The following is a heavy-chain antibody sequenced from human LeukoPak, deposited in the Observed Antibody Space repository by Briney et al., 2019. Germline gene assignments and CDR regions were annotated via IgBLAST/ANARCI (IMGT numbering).Heavy chain of an antibody. CDR3: ARASSIYYDRSDLGWFDP. D-gene: IGHD3-22*01. J-gene: IGHJ5*02. CDR1: GGSISSGGYY. V-gene: IGHV4-30-2*01. CDR2: IYHSGST. Sequence: PPETLSLTCTVSGGSISSGGYYWSWIRQPPGKGLEWIGYIYHSGSTYYNPSLKSRVTISVDRSKNQFSLKLSSVTAADTAVYFCARASSIYYDRSDLGWFDPWGQGTLVTVSS.